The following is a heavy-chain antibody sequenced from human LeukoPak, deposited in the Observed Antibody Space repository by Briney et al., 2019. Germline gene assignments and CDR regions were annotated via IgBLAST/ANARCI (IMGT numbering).Heavy chain of an antibody. CDR2: ISGTGGNT. CDR3: AKGNTIFGVVIPLDN. J-gene: IGHJ4*02. Sequence: PGGSLRLSCAASGFTFSSYAMSWVRQAPGKGLEWVSGISGTGGNTYYADSVKGRFTISRDNSMNTLYLQMNSLRAEDTAVYYCAKGNTIFGVVIPLDNWGQGTLVTVSS. D-gene: IGHD3-3*01. V-gene: IGHV3-23*01. CDR1: GFTFSSYA.